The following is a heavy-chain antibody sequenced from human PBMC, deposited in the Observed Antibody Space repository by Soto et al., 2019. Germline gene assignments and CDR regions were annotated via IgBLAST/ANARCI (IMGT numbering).Heavy chain of an antibody. D-gene: IGHD6-19*01. J-gene: IGHJ3*02. CDR1: GYPFSSYA. CDR3: ARDSGIAVAFDAFDI. Sequence: GGSTRISCAASGYPFSSYAMHWVRQAPGKGLEWVAVISYDGSNKYYADSVKGRFTISRDNSKNTLYLQMNSLRAEDTAVYYCARDSGIAVAFDAFDIWGQGTMVTVSS. CDR2: ISYDGSNK. V-gene: IGHV3-30-3*01.